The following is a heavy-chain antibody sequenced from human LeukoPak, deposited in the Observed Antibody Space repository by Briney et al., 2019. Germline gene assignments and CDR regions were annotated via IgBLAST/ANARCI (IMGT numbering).Heavy chain of an antibody. CDR1: GFTFSSYA. V-gene: IGHV3-23*01. CDR2: IRGSGGST. Sequence: GSLRLPCAASGFTFSSYAMSWGRQAPGKGVEWVSAIRGSGGSTYYADSVKGRFTISRDNSKNTLYLQMNSLRAEDTAVYYCAKSGRYCSSTSCYGWYFDLWGRGTLVTVSS. D-gene: IGHD2-2*01. CDR3: AKSGRYCSSTSCYGWYFDL. J-gene: IGHJ2*01.